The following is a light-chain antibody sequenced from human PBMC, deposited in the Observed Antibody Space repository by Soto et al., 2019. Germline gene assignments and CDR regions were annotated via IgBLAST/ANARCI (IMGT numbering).Light chain of an antibody. Sequence: QSALTQPASVSGSPGQSITISCAGTRDDIGAYDYVSWYQQHPGNAPKLLVYEVTNRPSGVSDRFSGSKSGNTASLTISGVPGEEEGDYYWNLFTKRNPVVLRGRTKLTVL. CDR2: EVT. J-gene: IGLJ2*01. CDR1: RDDIGAYDY. V-gene: IGLV2-14*01. CDR3: NLFTKRNPVV.